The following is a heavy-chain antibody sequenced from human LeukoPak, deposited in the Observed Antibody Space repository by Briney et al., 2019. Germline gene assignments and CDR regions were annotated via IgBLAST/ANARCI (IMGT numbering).Heavy chain of an antibody. CDR3: ARAGGVIPNYYFDY. J-gene: IGHJ4*02. D-gene: IGHD3-16*02. V-gene: IGHV3-48*04. CDR2: ISSSSSTI. CDR1: GFTFSSYS. Sequence: GGSLRLSCAASGFTFSSYSMNWVRQAPGKGLEWVSYISSSSSTIYYADSVKGRFTISRDNAKNSLYLQMNSLRAEDTAVYYCARAGGVIPNYYFDYWGQGTLVTVSS.